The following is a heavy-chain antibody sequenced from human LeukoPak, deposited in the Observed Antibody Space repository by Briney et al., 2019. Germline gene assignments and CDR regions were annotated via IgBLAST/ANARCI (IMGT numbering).Heavy chain of an antibody. CDR2: IIPILGIA. Sequence: SVKVSCKASGGTFSSYAISWVRQAPGQGLEWMGRIIPILGIANYAQKFQGRVTITADKSTSTAYMELSSLRSEDTAVYYCARGDIPYYYGMDVWGQGTAVTVSS. D-gene: IGHD3-9*01. V-gene: IGHV1-69*04. CDR1: GGTFSSYA. CDR3: ARGDIPYYYGMDV. J-gene: IGHJ6*02.